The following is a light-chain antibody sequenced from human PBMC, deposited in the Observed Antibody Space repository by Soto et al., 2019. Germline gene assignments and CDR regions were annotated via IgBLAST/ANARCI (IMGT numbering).Light chain of an antibody. CDR3: QQRSSWPLT. Sequence: EIVLTQSPATLSLSPGERATLSCRASQSVSSYLAWYQQKVGQAPRLLMYDASNRATGIPARFSGSGSGTDFTLTISSLEPEDFAVYYCQQRSSWPLTFGGGTKVEIK. J-gene: IGKJ4*01. CDR1: QSVSSY. CDR2: DAS. V-gene: IGKV3-11*01.